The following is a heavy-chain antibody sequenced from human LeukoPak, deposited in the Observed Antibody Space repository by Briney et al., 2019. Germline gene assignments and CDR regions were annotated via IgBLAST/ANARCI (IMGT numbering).Heavy chain of an antibody. J-gene: IGHJ4*02. V-gene: IGHV1-69*13. CDR2: IIPILGTA. CDR1: GGTFSSYA. Sequence: ASVKVSCKASGGTFSSYAISWVRQAPGQGLEWMGGIIPILGTANYAQKFQGRATITADESTSTAYVELSSLRSEDTAVYYCAKQIHYNYDFWSGYYYWGQGTLVTVSS. D-gene: IGHD3-3*01. CDR3: AKQIHYNYDFWSGYYY.